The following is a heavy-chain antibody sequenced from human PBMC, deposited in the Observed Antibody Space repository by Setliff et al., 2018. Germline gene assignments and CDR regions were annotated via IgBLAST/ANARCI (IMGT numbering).Heavy chain of an antibody. CDR2: IDQSGIT. D-gene: IGHD3-22*01. CDR1: GGSFSGYY. V-gene: IGHV4-34*01. J-gene: IGHJ3*02. CDR3: ARGRRITMIVVPPGVFDI. Sequence: PSETLSLTCAVYGGSFSGYYWSWIRQPPGKGPEWIGEIDQSGITNYNPSLKSRVTISIDTSKNQFSLRLSSVTATGTAVYYCARGRRITMIVVPPGVFDIWGQGTMVTVSS.